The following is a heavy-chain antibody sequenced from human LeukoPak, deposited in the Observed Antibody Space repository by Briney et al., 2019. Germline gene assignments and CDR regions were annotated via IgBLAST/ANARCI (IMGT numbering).Heavy chain of an antibody. CDR2: ISWNSGSI. J-gene: IGHJ4*02. V-gene: IGHV3-9*01. CDR3: AKGGYSYGKYYFDY. D-gene: IGHD5-18*01. CDR1: GFTFDDYA. Sequence: SLRLSCAASGFTFDDYAMHWVRQAPGKGLEWVSGISWNSGSIGYADSVKGRFTISRDNAKNSLYLQMNSPRAEDTALYYCAKGGYSYGKYYFDYWGQGTLVTVSS.